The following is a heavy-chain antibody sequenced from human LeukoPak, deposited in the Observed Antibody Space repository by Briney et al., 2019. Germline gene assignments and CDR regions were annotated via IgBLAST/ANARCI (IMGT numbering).Heavy chain of an antibody. V-gene: IGHV3-21*01. CDR2: INPSSNYI. D-gene: IGHD3-9*01. Sequence: PGGSLRLSCAASGFTFSSYSMNWVRQAPGKGLEWVSSINPSSNYIYYTDSVKGRFTVSRDNAKNSLFLQMNSLRAEDTAVYYCARDHYNILTGYFSYWGQGTLVAVSS. CDR3: ARDHYNILTGYFSY. CDR1: GFTFSSYS. J-gene: IGHJ4*02.